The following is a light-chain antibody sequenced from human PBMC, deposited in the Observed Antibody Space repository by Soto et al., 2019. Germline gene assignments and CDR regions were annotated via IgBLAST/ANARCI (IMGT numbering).Light chain of an antibody. Sequence: DIQMTQSPSSLSASVGDKVTITCRASQGIENDLAWYQQKPRKAPKRLIYAASSLQSGVPSRFSGSGSGTEFTLTISSLQPEDFETYSCLHHYFYPWTFGQGTKVDSK. V-gene: IGKV1-17*01. CDR2: AAS. CDR3: LHHYFYPWT. J-gene: IGKJ1*01. CDR1: QGIEND.